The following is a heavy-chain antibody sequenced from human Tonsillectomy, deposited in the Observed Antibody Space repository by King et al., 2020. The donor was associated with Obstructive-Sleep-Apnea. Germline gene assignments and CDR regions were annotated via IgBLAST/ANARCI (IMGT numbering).Heavy chain of an antibody. J-gene: IGHJ6*02. CDR1: GGSISGYY. CDR3: ARANRGVYYFGMDV. V-gene: IGHV4-59*01. D-gene: IGHD3-10*01. CDR2: ISYGGST. Sequence: QLQESGPGLVKPSETLSLTCSVSGGSISGYYWSWIRQPPGKGLEWIGYISYGGSTNYNPSLKSRVTISLHTSKNQFSLKLTSVTAAATAVYYCARANRGVYYFGMDVWGQGTPVTVSS.